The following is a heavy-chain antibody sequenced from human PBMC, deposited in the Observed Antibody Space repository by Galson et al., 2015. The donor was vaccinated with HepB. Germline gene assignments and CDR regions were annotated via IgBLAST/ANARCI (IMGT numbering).Heavy chain of an antibody. J-gene: IGHJ4*02. D-gene: IGHD6-19*01. Sequence: SVKVSCKGSGYSLTGLSILWGRQSPTRGLGGMGTFDPEDGETISTQRFQGRLTLTGDTSSDTAYMDLSSLRSDDTAVYYCTTSRALPAGTDSWGQGTLVIVSS. CDR3: TTSRALPAGTDS. V-gene: IGHV1-24*01. CDR2: FDPEDGET. CDR1: GYSLTGLS.